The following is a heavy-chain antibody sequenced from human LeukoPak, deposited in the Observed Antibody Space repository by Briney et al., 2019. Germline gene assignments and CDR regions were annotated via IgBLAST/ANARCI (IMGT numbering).Heavy chain of an antibody. CDR3: ASSDSSGHFDY. D-gene: IGHD3-22*01. CDR2: IYPGDSDT. CDR1: GYSFTSYW. V-gene: IGHV5-51*01. J-gene: IGHJ4*02. Sequence: GESLKISCKGSGYSFTSYWIGWVRQLPGKGLEWMGIIYPGDSDTRYSPSFQGQVTISADKSITTAYLQWRSLKASDTAMYYCASSDSSGHFDYWGQGTLVTVSS.